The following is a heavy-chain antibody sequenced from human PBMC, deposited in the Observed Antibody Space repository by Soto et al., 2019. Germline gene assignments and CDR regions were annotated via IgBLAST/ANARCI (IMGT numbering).Heavy chain of an antibody. CDR3: ARYGSGECNRGSCYSPFDY. CDR2: IYYSGST. J-gene: IGHJ4*02. V-gene: IGHV4-30-4*01. Sequence: QVQLQESGPGLVKPSQTLSLTCTVSGRSISSVNYYWSWIRQPPGKGLEWIGYIYYSGSTYYNPSLRSRVTISVDTSKNQFSLKLSSVTAADTAVYYCARYGSGECNRGSCYSPFDYWGPGTLVTVSS. CDR1: GRSISSVNYY. D-gene: IGHD2-15*01.